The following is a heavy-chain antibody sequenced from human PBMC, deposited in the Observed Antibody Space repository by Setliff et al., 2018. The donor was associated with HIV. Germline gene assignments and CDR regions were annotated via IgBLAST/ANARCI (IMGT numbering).Heavy chain of an antibody. CDR3: ARDKPYDSSGYRTLYY. CDR1: GGSISSGGYY. D-gene: IGHD3-22*01. J-gene: IGHJ4*02. V-gene: IGHV4-31*03. Sequence: SETLSLTCTVSGGSISSGGYYWNWIRQHPGKGLEWIGYIFYNENTQYDPSLKSRVSMSVDTSKNQFSLNLRTVTAADTAVYYCARDKPYDSSGYRTLYYWGQGTLVTVSS. CDR2: IFYNENT.